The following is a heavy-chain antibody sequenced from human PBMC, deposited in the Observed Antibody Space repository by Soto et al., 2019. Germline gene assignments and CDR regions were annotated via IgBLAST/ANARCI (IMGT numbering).Heavy chain of an antibody. CDR2: ISAYNGNT. CDR3: AREGPPAHY. CDR1: GYTFTSYA. D-gene: IGHD2-2*01. Sequence: QVQLVQSGAEVKKPGASVKVSCKASGYTFTSYAISWVRQAPGQGLEWMGWISAYNGNTNYAQKLQGRGTMTTDTSTSKAYLEPRSLGSDDTAVDYLAREGPPAHYRGQGTLVTVSS. J-gene: IGHJ4*02. V-gene: IGHV1-18*01.